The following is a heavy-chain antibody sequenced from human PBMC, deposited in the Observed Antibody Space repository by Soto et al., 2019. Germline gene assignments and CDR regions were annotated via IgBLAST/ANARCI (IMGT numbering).Heavy chain of an antibody. V-gene: IGHV1-2*02. D-gene: IGHD3-10*01. CDR2: INPNSGGT. J-gene: IGHJ6*02. CDR3: AREYGSGSYYYYGMDV. Sequence: ASVKVSCKASGYTFTGYYMHWVRQAPGQGLEWMGWINPNSGGTNYAQKLQGRVTMTRDTSISTAYMELSRLRSDDTAVYYCAREYGSGSYYYYGMDVWGQGTTVTVSS. CDR1: GYTFTGYY.